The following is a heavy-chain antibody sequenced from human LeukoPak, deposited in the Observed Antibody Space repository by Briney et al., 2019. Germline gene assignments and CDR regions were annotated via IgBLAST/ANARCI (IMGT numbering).Heavy chain of an antibody. CDR3: ARVSAAAGRGRWFDP. CDR2: ISAYNGNT. CDR1: GYTFTSYG. V-gene: IGHV1-18*01. D-gene: IGHD6-13*01. J-gene: IGHJ5*02. Sequence: ASVKVSCKASGYTFTSYGISWVRQAPGQGLEWMGWISAYNGNTNYAQKLQGRVTMTTDTSTSTAYMELRSLRSDDTAVYYCARVSAAAGRGRWFDPWGQGTLVTVSS.